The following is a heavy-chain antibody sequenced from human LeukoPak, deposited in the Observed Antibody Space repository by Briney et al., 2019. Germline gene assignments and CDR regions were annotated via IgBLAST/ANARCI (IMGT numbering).Heavy chain of an antibody. V-gene: IGHV1-2*02. D-gene: IGHD2/OR15-2a*01. CDR3: ARDVIY. Sequence: AASVKVSCKASGYTFTDYYLHWVRQAPGQGLEWMGWINPNSGYTIYAQEFQGTVTMTRDTSISTVYMELSRLRSDDTAVYYCARDVIYWGQGTLVTVSS. J-gene: IGHJ4*02. CDR2: INPNSGYT. CDR1: GYTFTDYY.